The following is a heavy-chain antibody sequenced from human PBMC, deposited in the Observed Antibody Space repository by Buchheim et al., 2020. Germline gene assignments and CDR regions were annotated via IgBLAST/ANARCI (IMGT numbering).Heavy chain of an antibody. V-gene: IGHV3-33*01. D-gene: IGHD3-16*01. Sequence: QVQLVESGGGVVQPGRSLRLSCAASGFTFSSYGMHWVRQAPGKGLEWVAVIWYDGSNTYYADSVKGRFTISRDNSKNTLYLQMNSLRAEDTAVYYCARASTFLYYYDCMDVWGKGTT. CDR3: ARASTFLYYYDCMDV. CDR1: GFTFSSYG. CDR2: IWYDGSNT. J-gene: IGHJ6*03.